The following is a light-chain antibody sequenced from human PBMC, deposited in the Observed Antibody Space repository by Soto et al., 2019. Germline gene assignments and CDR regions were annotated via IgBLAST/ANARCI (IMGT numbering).Light chain of an antibody. J-gene: IGKJ2*01. CDR1: QSLTSSY. Sequence: EIVLTQSPGTLSLSPGERATLSCRASQSLTSSYLAWYQQKPGQAPRLLIYGASSRATGIPDRFSGSGSGTDFNLTISRLEPEDFAVYYCQQYESSPHSYTFGQGTKLEIK. V-gene: IGKV3-20*01. CDR2: GAS. CDR3: QQYESSPHSYT.